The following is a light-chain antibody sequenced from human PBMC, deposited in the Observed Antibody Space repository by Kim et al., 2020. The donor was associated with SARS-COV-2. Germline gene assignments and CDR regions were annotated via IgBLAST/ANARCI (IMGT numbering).Light chain of an antibody. CDR3: QQYGSSPRT. CDR1: QSVSSSY. Sequence: LCPGERATLSCRASQSVSSSYLAWYQQKPGQAPRLRIYGASSRATGIPDRFSGSGSGTDFTLTISRLEPEDFAVYYCQQYGSSPRTFGQGTKLEI. J-gene: IGKJ2*02. V-gene: IGKV3-20*01. CDR2: GAS.